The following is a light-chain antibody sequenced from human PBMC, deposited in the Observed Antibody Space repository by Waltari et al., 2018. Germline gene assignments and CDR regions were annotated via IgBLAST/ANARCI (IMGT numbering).Light chain of an antibody. CDR2: GAS. CDR1: QSVGRD. V-gene: IGKV3-20*01. Sequence: TLSLSPGERATLSCRASQSVGRDLAWYQQKPGQAPRLLIYGASSRATGVPDRFSGSGSGTDFSLTISRLEPEDFAVYYCQNHERLPAMFGQGTKVEIK. J-gene: IGKJ1*01. CDR3: QNHERLPAM.